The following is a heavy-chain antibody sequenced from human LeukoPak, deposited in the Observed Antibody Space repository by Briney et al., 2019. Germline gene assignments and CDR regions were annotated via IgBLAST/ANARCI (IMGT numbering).Heavy chain of an antibody. D-gene: IGHD5-24*01. V-gene: IGHV4-34*01. CDR1: GGSFSAYS. J-gene: IGHJ5*02. CDR3: AREEIRSWFDP. CDR2: INHSGST. Sequence: SETLSLTCGVYGGSFSAYSWTWIRQPPGKGLEWIGEINHSGSTNYNPSLKSRVTISVDTSKNQFSLKLSSVTAADTAVYYCAREEIRSWFDPWGQGTLVTVSS.